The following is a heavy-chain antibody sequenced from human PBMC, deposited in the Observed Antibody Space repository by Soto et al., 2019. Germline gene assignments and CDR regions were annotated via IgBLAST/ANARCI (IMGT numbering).Heavy chain of an antibody. V-gene: IGHV4-34*01. Sequence: SETLSLTCAVYGGSFSGYYWSWIRQPPGKGLEWIGEINHSGSTNYNPSLKSRVTISVDTSKNQFSLKLSSVTAADTAVYYCARDSGEGIPEYYYGMDVWGQGTTVTVSS. J-gene: IGHJ6*02. CDR1: GGSFSGYY. CDR3: ARDSGEGIPEYYYGMDV. D-gene: IGHD7-27*01. CDR2: INHSGST.